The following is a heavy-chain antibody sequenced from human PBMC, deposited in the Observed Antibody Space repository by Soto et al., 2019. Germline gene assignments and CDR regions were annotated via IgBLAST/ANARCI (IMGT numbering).Heavy chain of an antibody. CDR1: GGSISSGGYY. Sequence: PSETLSLTCTVSGGSISSGGYYWSWIRQHPGKGLEWIGYIHYSGSTYYNPSLKSRVTISVDTSKNQFSLKLSSVTAADTAVYYCARGSYYDSSGYYGPWGQGTLVTVSS. V-gene: IGHV4-31*03. D-gene: IGHD3-22*01. CDR3: ARGSYYDSSGYYGP. CDR2: IHYSGST. J-gene: IGHJ5*02.